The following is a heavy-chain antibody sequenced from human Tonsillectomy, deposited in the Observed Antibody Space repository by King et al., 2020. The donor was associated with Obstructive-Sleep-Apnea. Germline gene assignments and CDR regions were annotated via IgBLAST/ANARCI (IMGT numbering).Heavy chain of an antibody. J-gene: IGHJ6*02. D-gene: IGHD1-1*01. CDR3: VKRSGTGFYYYGMDV. CDR1: GFTFSSYG. Sequence: QLVQSGGGVVQPGRSLRLSCAASGFTFSSYGMHWVRQAPGKGLEWVAVIWYDGSTKYYTDSVKGRFTISRDNSKNTLYLQMNSLRAEDTAVYYCVKRSGTGFYYYGMDVWGQGTTVTVSS. CDR2: IWYDGSTK. V-gene: IGHV3-33*06.